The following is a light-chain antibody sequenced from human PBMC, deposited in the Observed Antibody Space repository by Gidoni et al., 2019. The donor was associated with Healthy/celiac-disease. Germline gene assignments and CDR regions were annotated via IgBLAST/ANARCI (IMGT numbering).Light chain of an antibody. CDR3: QQYGSSPPWT. J-gene: IGKJ1*01. Sequence: ELVLTQSPGTLSLSPGERATLSCRASQSVSSSYLVWYQQKPGQPPRPLIYGASSRATGIPDRFSGSGSGTDFTLTISRLEPEDFAVYYCQQYGSSPPWTFGQGTKVEIK. V-gene: IGKV3-20*01. CDR1: QSVSSSY. CDR2: GAS.